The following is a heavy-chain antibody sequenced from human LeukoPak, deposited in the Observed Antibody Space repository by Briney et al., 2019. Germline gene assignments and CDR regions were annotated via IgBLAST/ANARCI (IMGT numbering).Heavy chain of an antibody. V-gene: IGHV3-48*03. CDR1: GFTFSSYE. Sequence: GGSLRLSCAASGFTFSSYEMNWVRQAPGKGLEWVSYISSSGSTIYYADSVKGRFTISRDNAKNSLYLQMNSLRAEDTALYYCAKDPYGWGGAFDIWGQGTMVTVSS. CDR3: AKDPYGWGGAFDI. CDR2: ISSSGSTI. J-gene: IGHJ3*02. D-gene: IGHD3-10*01.